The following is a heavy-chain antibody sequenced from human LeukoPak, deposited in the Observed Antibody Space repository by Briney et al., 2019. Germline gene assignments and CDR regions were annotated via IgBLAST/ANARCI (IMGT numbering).Heavy chain of an antibody. CDR1: GFTFSSYS. V-gene: IGHV3-21*01. J-gene: IGHJ6*04. Sequence: GGSLRLSCAASGFTFSSYSMNWVRQAPGKGLEWVSSISSSSSYIYYADSVKGRFTISRDNAKNSLYLQMNSLRAEDTAVYYCARAPGPLSSYYYDLRMDVWGKGTTVTVSS. CDR3: ARAPGPLSSYYYDLRMDV. D-gene: IGHD3-22*01. CDR2: ISSSSSYI.